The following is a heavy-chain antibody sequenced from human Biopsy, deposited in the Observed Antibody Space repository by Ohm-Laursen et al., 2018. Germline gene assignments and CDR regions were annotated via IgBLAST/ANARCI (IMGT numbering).Heavy chain of an antibody. CDR2: IFYSGIT. CDR1: GGSVSSNVAY. V-gene: IGHV4-39*01. J-gene: IGHJ5*02. CDR3: ARHPTGFWFDP. Sequence: SDTLSLTCTVSGGSVSSNVAYWAWIRQPPGKGLESIGSIFYSGITYYNPSLQSRVTMSVDTSKNLFSLNLTSVTAADTAVYYCARHPTGFWFDPWGQGTLVIVSS.